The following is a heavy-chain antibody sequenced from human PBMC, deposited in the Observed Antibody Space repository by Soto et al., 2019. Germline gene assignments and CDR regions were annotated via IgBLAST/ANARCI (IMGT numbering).Heavy chain of an antibody. CDR3: ATGVAGTGFDI. V-gene: IGHV6-1*01. J-gene: IGHJ4*02. CDR2: TYYRSNWRH. D-gene: IGHD6-19*01. CDR1: GDSVSSNTAA. Sequence: SQTLSLTCAISGDSVSSNTAAWNWIRSSPSRGLEWLGRTYYRSNWRHDYAVSVKSRITVNPDTSKNHFSLQLNSVTPDDTAVYYSATGVAGTGFDIWGQGTLVTVSS.